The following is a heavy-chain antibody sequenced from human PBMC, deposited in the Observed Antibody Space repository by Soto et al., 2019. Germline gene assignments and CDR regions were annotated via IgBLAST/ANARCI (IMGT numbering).Heavy chain of an antibody. Sequence: SETLSLTCTVSGGSISSGGYYWSWIRQHPGKGLEWIGYIYYSGSTYYNPSLKSRVTISVGTSKNQVSLTLSSATAADTAVYYCARERTPRSGFDYWGQGTQVTVSS. CDR1: GGSISSGGYY. CDR2: IYYSGST. J-gene: IGHJ4*02. V-gene: IGHV4-31*03. CDR3: ARERTPRSGFDY. D-gene: IGHD1-26*01.